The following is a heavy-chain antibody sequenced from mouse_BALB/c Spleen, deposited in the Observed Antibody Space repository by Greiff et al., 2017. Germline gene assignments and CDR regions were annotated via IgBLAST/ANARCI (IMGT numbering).Heavy chain of an antibody. CDR1: GFTFSSYA. Sequence: EVHLVESGGGLVKPGGSLKLSCAASGFTFSSYAMSWVRQTPEKRLEWVASISSGGSTYYPDSVKGRFTISRDNARNILYLQMSSLRSEDTAMYYCARGHYGSSFDYWGQGTTLTVSS. CDR2: ISSGGST. CDR3: ARGHYGSSFDY. V-gene: IGHV5-6-5*01. D-gene: IGHD1-1*01. J-gene: IGHJ2*01.